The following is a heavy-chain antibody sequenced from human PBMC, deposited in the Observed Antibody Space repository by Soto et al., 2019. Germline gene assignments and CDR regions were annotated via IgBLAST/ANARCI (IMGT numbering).Heavy chain of an antibody. CDR1: GGTFRSYS. J-gene: IGHJ6*01. CDR3: ARPDEGGYSSNHHYYYAWDV. Sequence: QVQLVQSGAEVKKPGSSVKVSCKASGGTFRSYSISWVRQAPGQGLEWMGGIIPIFDITNYAQKFQGRVTITADESTSTAYIELSSLGSDDTAVYYCARPDEGGYSSNHHYYYAWDVWGKGPRSPSLQ. V-gene: IGHV1-69*01. D-gene: IGHD3-22*01. CDR2: IIPIFDIT.